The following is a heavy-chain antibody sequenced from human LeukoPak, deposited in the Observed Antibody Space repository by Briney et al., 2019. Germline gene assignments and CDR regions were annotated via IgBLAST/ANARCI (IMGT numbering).Heavy chain of an antibody. J-gene: IGHJ4*02. D-gene: IGHD2-2*01. V-gene: IGHV3-33*01. CDR3: ARDALPAAMAYYFDY. CDR1: GFSFSSYG. Sequence: PGGSLRLSCATSGFSFSSYGMRWVRQAPGKGLEWVAVIWFDGSTKYYVDSVKGRFTISRDNSKNTLYLQMNSLRAEDTALYYCARDALPAAMAYYFDYSGQGTLVTVSS. CDR2: IWFDGSTK.